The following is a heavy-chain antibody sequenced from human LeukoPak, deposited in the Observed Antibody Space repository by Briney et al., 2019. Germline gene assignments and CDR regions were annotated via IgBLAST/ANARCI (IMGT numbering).Heavy chain of an antibody. CDR3: AKTGGYYYDTPAGY. J-gene: IGHJ4*02. CDR2: ISGSGGST. CDR1: GFTFSSYA. V-gene: IGHV3-23*01. D-gene: IGHD3-22*01. Sequence: GRSLRLSCAASGFTFSSYAMSWVRQAPGKGLEWVSAISGSGGSTYYADSVKGRFTISRDNSKNTLYLQMNSLRAEDTAVYYCAKTGGYYYDTPAGYWGQGTLVTVSS.